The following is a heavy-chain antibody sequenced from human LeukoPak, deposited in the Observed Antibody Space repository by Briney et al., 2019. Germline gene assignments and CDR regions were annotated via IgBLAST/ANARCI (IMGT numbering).Heavy chain of an antibody. CDR3: TRDSGESYAMDV. CDR1: GFTFSSYW. V-gene: IGHV3-7*03. CDR2: IKQDGSEK. D-gene: IGHD2-21*01. Sequence: GGSLRLSCAASGFTFSSYWMSWVRQAPGKGLEWVANIKQDGSEKYYVDSVKGRFTISRGNAKNSLYLQMNSLRAEDTALYYCTRDSGESYAMDVWGQGTTVTVSS. J-gene: IGHJ6*02.